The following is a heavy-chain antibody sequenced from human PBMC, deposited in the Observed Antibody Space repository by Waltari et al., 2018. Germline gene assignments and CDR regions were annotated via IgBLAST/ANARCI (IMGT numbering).Heavy chain of an antibody. Sequence: EVQLVESGGGLVQPGRSLRLSCAASGFTFDDYAMHWVRQAPGKGREGVSGISGNSGSIGYADSVKGRFTISRDNAKNSLYLQMNSLRAEDMALYYCAKGRLRSYYYGMDVWGQGTTVTVSS. J-gene: IGHJ6*02. CDR3: AKGRLRSYYYGMDV. D-gene: IGHD4-17*01. V-gene: IGHV3-9*03. CDR2: ISGNSGSI. CDR1: GFTFDDYA.